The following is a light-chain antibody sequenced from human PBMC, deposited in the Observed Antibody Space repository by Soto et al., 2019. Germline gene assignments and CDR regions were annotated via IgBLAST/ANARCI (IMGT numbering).Light chain of an antibody. CDR1: TSDVGGHNY. CDR3: SSYAAISNLV. CDR2: EVS. J-gene: IGLJ3*02. Sequence: QPVLTQPPSASGSPGQSVTISCTGTTSDVGGHNYVSWYQQHPGKAPKLLIYEVSKRPSGVPDRFSGSKSGNTASLIVSGLQSDDEADYYCSSYAAISNLVFGGGTKLTVL. V-gene: IGLV2-8*01.